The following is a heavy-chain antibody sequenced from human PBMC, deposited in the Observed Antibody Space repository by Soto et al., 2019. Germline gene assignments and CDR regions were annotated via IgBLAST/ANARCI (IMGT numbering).Heavy chain of an antibody. V-gene: IGHV3-9*01. D-gene: IGHD6-6*01. CDR1: GFTFDDYA. J-gene: IGHJ4*02. CDR2: ISWNSGSI. Sequence: HPGGSLRLSCAASGFTFDDYAMHWVRQAPGKGLEWVSGISWNSGSIGYADSVKGRFTISRDNAKNSLYLQMNSLRAEDTALYYCAKDIGGIAARRERYFDYWGQGTLVTVSS. CDR3: AKDIGGIAARRERYFDY.